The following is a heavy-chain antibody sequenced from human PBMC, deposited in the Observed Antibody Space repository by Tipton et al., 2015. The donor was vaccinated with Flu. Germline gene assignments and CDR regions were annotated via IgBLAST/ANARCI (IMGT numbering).Heavy chain of an antibody. V-gene: IGHV4-61*01. J-gene: IGHJ4*02. CDR3: ARDPSLGMPDYFDY. CDR1: GASIRSGRHF. D-gene: IGHD2-2*01. CDR2: IYNSAYT. Sequence: TLSLTCSVSGASIRSGRHFWSWIRQPPGKGLEWIGYIYNSAYTKYNPSLESRVTISADTPKKQFSLQLRSVTAADTAVYYCARDPSLGMPDYFDYWGQGTLVTASS.